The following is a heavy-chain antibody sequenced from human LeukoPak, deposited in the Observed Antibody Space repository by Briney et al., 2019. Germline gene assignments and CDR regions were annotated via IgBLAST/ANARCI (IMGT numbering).Heavy chain of an antibody. CDR3: ARDWLLGDCSGGSCYAGYFDY. J-gene: IGHJ4*02. CDR2: ISIRSDDI. D-gene: IGHD2-15*01. Sequence: AGSLRLSCAAPGVTFSTDSMNWGREAPPQGLGWVSCISIRSDDINYADSVKGRFTISRDNAKNSLYLQINSLTAEDTAVYYCARDWLLGDCSGGSCYAGYFDYWGQGTLVTVSS. V-gene: IGHV3-21*01. CDR1: GVTFSTDS.